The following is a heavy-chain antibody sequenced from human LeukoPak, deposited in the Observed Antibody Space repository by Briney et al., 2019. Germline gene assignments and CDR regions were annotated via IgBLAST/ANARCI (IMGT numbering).Heavy chain of an antibody. Sequence: GGSLRLSCAASGFTFSNYWMTWVRQAPGKGLEWVADIKQDGSEKLYVNSVRGRFTISRDNAKMSLFLQMDSLRAEDTAVYYCARDNGVVHGVYYMDVWGKGTTVTVS. CDR3: ARDNGVVHGVYYMDV. J-gene: IGHJ6*03. CDR1: GFTFSNYW. CDR2: IKQDGSEK. D-gene: IGHD3-3*01. V-gene: IGHV3-7*01.